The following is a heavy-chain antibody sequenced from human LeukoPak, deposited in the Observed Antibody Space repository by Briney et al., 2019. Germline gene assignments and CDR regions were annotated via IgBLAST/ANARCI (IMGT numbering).Heavy chain of an antibody. Sequence: GGSLRLSCAASGFTFSSYGMHWVRQAPGKGLEWVAFIRYDGSNKYYADSVKGRFTISRDNSKNTLYLQMNSLRAEDTAVYYCARGQIVVVPAARVGFDPWGQGTLVTVSS. CDR2: IRYDGSNK. V-gene: IGHV3-30*02. CDR3: ARGQIVVVPAARVGFDP. J-gene: IGHJ5*02. CDR1: GFTFSSYG. D-gene: IGHD2-2*01.